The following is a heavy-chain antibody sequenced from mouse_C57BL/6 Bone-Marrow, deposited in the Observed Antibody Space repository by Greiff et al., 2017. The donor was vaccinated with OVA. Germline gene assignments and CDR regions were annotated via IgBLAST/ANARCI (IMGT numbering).Heavy chain of an antibody. V-gene: IGHV1-81*01. CDR3: ARSGYYGSHYFDY. Sequence: QVQLKESGAELARPGASVKLSCKASGYTFTSYGISWVKQRPGQGLEWIGEIYPRSGNTYYNEKFKGKATLTADKSSSTAYMELRSLTSEDSAVYCCARSGYYGSHYFDYWGQGTTLTVSS. CDR2: IYPRSGNT. D-gene: IGHD1-1*01. J-gene: IGHJ2*01. CDR1: GYTFTSYG.